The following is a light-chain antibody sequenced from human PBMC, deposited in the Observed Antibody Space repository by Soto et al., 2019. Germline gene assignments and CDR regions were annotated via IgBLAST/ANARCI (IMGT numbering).Light chain of an antibody. CDR1: QSVSSSY. CDR2: AAS. V-gene: IGKV3-20*01. Sequence: ETVLTQSPGTLSLSPGERATLSCRASQSVSSSYLAWYQQKPGQAPRLLIYAASSRATGIPDRFSGSGSGXXXXXXXXXXEPEDFAVYYCHQYGSSPRTFGQGTKVEVK. CDR3: HQYGSSPRT. J-gene: IGKJ1*01.